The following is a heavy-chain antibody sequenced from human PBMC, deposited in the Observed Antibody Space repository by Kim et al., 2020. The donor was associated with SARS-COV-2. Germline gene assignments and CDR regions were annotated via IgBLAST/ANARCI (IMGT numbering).Heavy chain of an antibody. D-gene: IGHD6-13*01. J-gene: IGHJ5*02. Sequence: KFQGRVTITADESTSTAYMELSSLRSEDTAVYYCARDPIAAGGGYNWFDPWGQGTLVTVSS. V-gene: IGHV1-69*01. CDR3: ARDPIAAGGGYNWFDP.